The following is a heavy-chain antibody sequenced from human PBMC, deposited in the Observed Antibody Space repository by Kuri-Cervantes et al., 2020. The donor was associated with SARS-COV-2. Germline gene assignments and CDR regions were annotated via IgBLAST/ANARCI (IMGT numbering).Heavy chain of an antibody. CDR1: GYSFTSYW. D-gene: IGHD3-10*01. CDR3: ARSLWHRVGMDV. V-gene: IGHV5-10-1*01. Sequence: GESLKISCKGSGYSFTSYWIGWARQMPGKGLEWMGRIDPSDSYTNYSPSFQGHVTISADKSISTAYLQWSSLKASDTAMYYCARSLWHRVGMDVWGQGTTVTVSS. CDR2: IDPSDSYT. J-gene: IGHJ6*02.